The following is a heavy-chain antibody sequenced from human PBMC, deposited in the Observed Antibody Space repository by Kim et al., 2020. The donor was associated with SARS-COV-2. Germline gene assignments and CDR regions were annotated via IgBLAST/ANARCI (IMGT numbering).Heavy chain of an antibody. Sequence: SETLSLTCTVSGGSISSSSYYWGWIRQPPGKGLEWIGSIYYSGSTYYNPSLKSRVTISVDTSKNQFSLKLSSVTAADTAVYYCGKSGSSFSWFDPWGQGTLVTVSS. CDR1: GGSISSSSYY. V-gene: IGHV4-39*01. CDR2: IYYSGST. CDR3: GKSGSSFSWFDP. D-gene: IGHD1-26*01. J-gene: IGHJ5*02.